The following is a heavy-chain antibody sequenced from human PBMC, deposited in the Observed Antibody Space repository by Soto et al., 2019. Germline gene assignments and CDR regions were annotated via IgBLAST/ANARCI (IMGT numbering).Heavy chain of an antibody. CDR2: ISAYNGNT. Sequence: ASVKVSCKASGYTFTSYGISWVRQAPGQGLEWMGWISAYNGNTNYAQKLQGRVTITADKSTSTAYMELSSLRSEDTAVYYCASLAVASNFDYWGQGTLVTVSS. V-gene: IGHV1-18*01. D-gene: IGHD6-19*01. CDR1: GYTFTSYG. CDR3: ASLAVASNFDY. J-gene: IGHJ4*02.